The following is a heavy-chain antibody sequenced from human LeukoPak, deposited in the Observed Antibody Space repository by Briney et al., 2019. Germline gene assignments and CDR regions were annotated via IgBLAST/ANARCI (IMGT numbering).Heavy chain of an antibody. Sequence: ASVKVSCKASGGTFSSYAISWVRRAPGQGLEWMGGIIPIFGTANYAQKFQGRVTITADESTSTAYMELSSLRSEDTAVYYCARPRGYSYGLVQALPFDYWGQGTLVTVSS. CDR1: GGTFSSYA. J-gene: IGHJ4*02. CDR3: ARPRGYSYGLVQALPFDY. V-gene: IGHV1-69*01. CDR2: IIPIFGTA. D-gene: IGHD5-18*01.